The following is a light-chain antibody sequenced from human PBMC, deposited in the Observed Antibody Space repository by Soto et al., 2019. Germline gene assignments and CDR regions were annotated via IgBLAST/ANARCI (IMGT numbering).Light chain of an antibody. Sequence: EIVLTQSPGTLSLSPGERATLYCRASQSVRSYLAWYQQKPGQAPRLLIYDASNRATGFPARFSGSGSGTEFTLTISSLQSEDFAVYYCQQYNNWPQTFGQGTKVDI. J-gene: IGKJ1*01. CDR2: DAS. CDR3: QQYNNWPQT. V-gene: IGKV3D-15*01. CDR1: QSVRSY.